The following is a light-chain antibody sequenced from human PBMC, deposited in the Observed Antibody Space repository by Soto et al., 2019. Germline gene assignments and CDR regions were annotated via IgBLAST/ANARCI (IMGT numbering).Light chain of an antibody. J-gene: IGKJ1*01. V-gene: IGKV3-20*01. CDR1: QSVRSSY. CDR3: QQYGSSPWT. Sequence: EIVLTQSPGTLSLPPGERAALSCRASQSVRSSYLAWYQQKPGQAPRLLIYGASSRATGIPDRFSGSGSGTDFTLTISRLEPEDFAVYSCQQYGSSPWTFGQGTKVDIK. CDR2: GAS.